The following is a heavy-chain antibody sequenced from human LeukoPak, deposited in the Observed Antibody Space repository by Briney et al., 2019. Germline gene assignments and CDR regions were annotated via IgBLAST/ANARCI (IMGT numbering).Heavy chain of an antibody. J-gene: IGHJ1*01. Sequence: SVKVSCKASGGTFSSYAISWVRQAPGQRLEWMGRIIPILGIANYAQKFQGRVTITADKSTSTAYMELSSLRSEDTAVYYCASARRDYVQGYFQHWGQGTLVTVSS. D-gene: IGHD4-17*01. CDR2: IIPILGIA. CDR1: GGTFSSYA. V-gene: IGHV1-69*04. CDR3: ASARRDYVQGYFQH.